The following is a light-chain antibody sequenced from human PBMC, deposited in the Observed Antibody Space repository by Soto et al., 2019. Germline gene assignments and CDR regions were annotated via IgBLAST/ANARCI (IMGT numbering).Light chain of an antibody. V-gene: IGLV2-14*01. J-gene: IGLJ2*01. CDR2: EVI. CDR3: SSCTTSSALV. Sequence: SVLTHSASVSGSPGQSITIPCTGTSSDVGGYDYVSWYQQHPGKVPKLIIYEVIKRPSGVSHRFSGSKSGNAASLTISGLQTQEEADYYCSSCTTSSALVLGGGTKVTV. CDR1: SSDVGGYDY.